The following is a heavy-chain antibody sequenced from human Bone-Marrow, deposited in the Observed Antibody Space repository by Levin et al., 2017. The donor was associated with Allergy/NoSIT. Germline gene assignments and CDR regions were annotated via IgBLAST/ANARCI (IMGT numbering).Heavy chain of an antibody. CDR1: GFTFSSYE. CDR3: ARPPDSSSWGWFDP. D-gene: IGHD6-13*01. CDR2: ISSSGSTI. V-gene: IGHV3-48*03. J-gene: IGHJ5*02. Sequence: LSLTCAASGFTFSSYEMNWVRQAPGKGLEWVSYISSSGSTIYYADSVKGRFTISRDNAKNSLYLQMNSLRAEDTAVYYCARPPDSSSWGWFDPWGQGTLVTVSS.